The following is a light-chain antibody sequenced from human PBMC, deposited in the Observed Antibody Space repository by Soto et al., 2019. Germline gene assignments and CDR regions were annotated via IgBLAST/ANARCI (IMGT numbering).Light chain of an antibody. CDR3: SAWDDSLTGVI. CDR1: SSNIGTYT. Sequence: QSALTQPPSASGTPGQRVTISCSGSSSNIGTYTVNWYQQLPGTAPKLLIYSSNQRPSGVPDRFSGSQSGTSASLAISGLQSEDEADYYCSAWDDSLTGVIFGGGTKLTVL. J-gene: IGLJ2*01. CDR2: SSN. V-gene: IGLV1-44*01.